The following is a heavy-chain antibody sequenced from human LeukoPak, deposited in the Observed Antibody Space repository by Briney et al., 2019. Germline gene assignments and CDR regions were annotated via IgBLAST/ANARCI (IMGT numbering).Heavy chain of an antibody. CDR1: GYTFTSYG. Sequence: ASVKVSCKASGYTFTSYGISWVRQAPGQGLEWMGWISAYNGNTNYAQKFQGRVTITADKSTSTAYMELSSLRSEDTAVYYCATLLWFGELLSFYGMDVWGQGTTVTVSS. J-gene: IGHJ6*02. CDR3: ATLLWFGELLSFYGMDV. D-gene: IGHD3-10*01. V-gene: IGHV1-18*01. CDR2: ISAYNGNT.